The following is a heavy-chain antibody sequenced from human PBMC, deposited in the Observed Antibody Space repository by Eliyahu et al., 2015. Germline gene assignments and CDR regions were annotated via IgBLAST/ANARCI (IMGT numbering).Heavy chain of an antibody. Sequence: QLQLQESGPGLVKPSETLSLTCTVSGGSISSRSYYWXWIRRPPVKGLEWIGSIYYXWGTYYNPSLKSXVTISVDTSKNQFSLKLSSVTAADTAVYYCARQGRGDTAMVLFSNYYYYYYMDVWGKGTTVTVSS. V-gene: IGHV4-39*01. D-gene: IGHD5-18*01. CDR3: ARQGRGDTAMVLFSNYYYYYYMDV. CDR2: IYYXWGT. CDR1: GGSISSRSYY. J-gene: IGHJ6*03.